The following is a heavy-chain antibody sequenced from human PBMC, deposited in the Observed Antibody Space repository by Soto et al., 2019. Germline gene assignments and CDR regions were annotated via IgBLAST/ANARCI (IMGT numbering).Heavy chain of an antibody. CDR3: AHIVVAGLGYYFDY. CDR1: GFSLSSTRMA. CDR2: IYWDDDK. Sequence: QLTLKESGPTLVKPTQTLTLTCTFSGFSLSSTRMAVGWIRQPPGKALEWLALIYWDDDKRYSPFLKSRLTITKDTSKHQVVLTMSNMDPVDTARYYCAHIVVAGLGYYFDYWGQGTLVTVSS. J-gene: IGHJ4*02. D-gene: IGHD6-19*01. V-gene: IGHV2-5*02.